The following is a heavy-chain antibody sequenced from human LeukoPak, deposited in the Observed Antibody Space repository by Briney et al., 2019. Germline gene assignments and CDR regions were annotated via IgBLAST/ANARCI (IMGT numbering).Heavy chain of an antibody. CDR1: GYTFTSYA. V-gene: IGHV1-3*03. J-gene: IGHJ4*02. CDR3: ARGRGYCSGGNSYFIDY. CDR2: INAGNGNT. Sequence: ASVKVSCKASGYTFTSYAMHWVRQAPGQRLEWMGWINAGNGNTKYSQEFQGRVTITRDTSASTAYMELSSLRSEDMAVYYCARGRGYCSGGNSYFIDYWGQGTLVTVSS. D-gene: IGHD2-15*01.